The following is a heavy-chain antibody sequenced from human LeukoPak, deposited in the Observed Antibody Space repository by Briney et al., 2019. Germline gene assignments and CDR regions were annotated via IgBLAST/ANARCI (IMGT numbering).Heavy chain of an antibody. CDR2: IYYSGTT. D-gene: IGHD1-1*01. V-gene: IGHV4-61*01. CDR3: ARGTERASWFDP. CDR1: GGSVNSGNYY. J-gene: IGHJ5*02. Sequence: SETLSLTCTVSGGSVNSGNYYWSWIRQPPGKGLEWIGYIYYSGTTNYNPSLKSRVTISLDTSKNQFSLKLSSVTAADTAVYYCARGTERASWFDPWGQGTLVTVSS.